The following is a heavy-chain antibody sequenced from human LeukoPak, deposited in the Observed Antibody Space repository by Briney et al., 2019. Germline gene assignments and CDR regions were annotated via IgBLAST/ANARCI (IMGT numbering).Heavy chain of an antibody. J-gene: IGHJ3*02. V-gene: IGHV3-53*01. D-gene: IGHD5-18*01. CDR1: GLTVSKNY. CDR3: ARDRDTSFDI. Sequence: GGSLRLSCVASGLTVSKNYMSWVRQAPGKGLESVSVIYSGGSTYYSDSVRGRFTISRDNAKNSLYLQMNSLRAEDTAVYYCARDRDTSFDIWGQGTMVTVSS. CDR2: IYSGGST.